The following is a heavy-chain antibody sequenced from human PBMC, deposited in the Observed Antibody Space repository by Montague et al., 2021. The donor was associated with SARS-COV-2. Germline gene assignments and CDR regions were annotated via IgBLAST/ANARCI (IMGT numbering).Heavy chain of an antibody. D-gene: IGHD1-14*01. J-gene: IGHJ5*02. CDR1: GGSISTYY. Sequence: SETLSLTCTVSGGSISTYYWSWIRQPPGKGLEWIGYIYYSGTANYNPSLKSRVTISVDTSKNQFSLKVRSVTAADTAVYYCARLVVGRGTRFDPWGQGTLVTVSS. V-gene: IGHV4-59*08. CDR2: IYYSGTA. CDR3: ARLVVGRGTRFDP.